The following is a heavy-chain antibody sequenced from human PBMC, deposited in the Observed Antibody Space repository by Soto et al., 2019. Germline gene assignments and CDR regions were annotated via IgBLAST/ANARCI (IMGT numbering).Heavy chain of an antibody. J-gene: IGHJ4*02. Sequence: ASVKVSCEASGYTFTIYGISSVRQAPGQGLEWMGWISAYNGNTNYAQKLQGRVTMTTDTSTSTAYMELRSLRSDDTAVYYCARDLSGVVAATDIDYWGQGTLVTVSS. CDR1: GYTFTIYG. CDR3: ARDLSGVVAATDIDY. D-gene: IGHD2-15*01. V-gene: IGHV1-18*01. CDR2: ISAYNGNT.